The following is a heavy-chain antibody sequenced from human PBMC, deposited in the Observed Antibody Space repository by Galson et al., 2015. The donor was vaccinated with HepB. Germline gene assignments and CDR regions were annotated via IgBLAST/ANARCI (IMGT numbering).Heavy chain of an antibody. V-gene: IGHV1-18*01. D-gene: IGHD4-17*01. CDR2: INIYDGNT. J-gene: IGHJ5*02. CDR1: GYIFTNYG. Sequence: SVKVSCKASGYIFTNYGISRVRQAPGQGLEWMGRINIYDGNTKYAQKFQGRVTLTTDTSTSTVYMELRSLRSEDTAVYYCARDYLVTTRIWFGPWGQGTLVTVSS. CDR3: ARDYLVTTRIWFGP.